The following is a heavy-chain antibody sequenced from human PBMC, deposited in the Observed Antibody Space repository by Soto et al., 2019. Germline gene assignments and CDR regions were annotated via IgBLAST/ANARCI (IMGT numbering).Heavy chain of an antibody. CDR1: GFTFSSYA. CDR2: ISYDGSNK. V-gene: IGHV3-30-3*01. J-gene: IGHJ4*02. Sequence: QVQLVESGGGVVQPGRSLRLSCAASGFTFSSYAMHWVRQAPGKGLEWVAVISYDGSNKYYADSVKGRFTISRDNSKNTLYLQMNSLRAEDTAVYYCARDMSIAVAGTGAGVFDYWGQGTLVTVSS. CDR3: ARDMSIAVAGTGAGVFDY. D-gene: IGHD6-19*01.